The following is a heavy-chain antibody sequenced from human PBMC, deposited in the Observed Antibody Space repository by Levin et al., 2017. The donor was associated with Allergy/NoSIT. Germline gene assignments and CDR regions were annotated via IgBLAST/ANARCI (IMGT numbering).Heavy chain of an antibody. J-gene: IGHJ4*02. D-gene: IGHD1-7*01. Sequence: PGGSLRLSCKASGYTFTGYYIHWVRQAPGQGLEWMGWINPNSAGTNYAQKFQGRVTMTRDTSISTAYMELSRLRSDDTAVYYCARRFASGNYPYYFDYWGQGTLVTVSS. V-gene: IGHV1-2*02. CDR2: INPNSAGT. CDR1: GYTFTGYY. CDR3: ARRFASGNYPYYFDY.